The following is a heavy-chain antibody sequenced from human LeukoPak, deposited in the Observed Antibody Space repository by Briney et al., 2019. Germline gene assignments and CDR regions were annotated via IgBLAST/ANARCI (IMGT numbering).Heavy chain of an antibody. J-gene: IGHJ5*02. D-gene: IGHD3-22*01. Sequence: ASVKVSCKASGYTFTGYYMHWVRQATGQGLEWMGWMNPNSGNTGYAQKFQGRVTMTRNTSISTAYMELSSLRSEDTAVYYCARADGYYDSSGTWGQGTLVTVS. V-gene: IGHV1-8*02. CDR3: ARADGYYDSSGT. CDR2: MNPNSGNT. CDR1: GYTFTGYY.